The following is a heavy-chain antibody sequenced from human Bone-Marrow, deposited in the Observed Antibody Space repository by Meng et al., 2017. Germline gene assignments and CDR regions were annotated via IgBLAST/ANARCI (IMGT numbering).Heavy chain of an antibody. D-gene: IGHD6-19*01. CDR2: ISCYNGDT. CDR1: GYTFTHHG. J-gene: IGHJ4*02. V-gene: IGHV1-18*01. CDR3: ARDPSNTSGRYAYFDS. Sequence: QLQLVQSGAEVKRPGASVRVSCMDSGYTFTHHGISWIRQAPGQGLEWMGWISCYNGDTNYAQKLQGRLTMTTDTSTSTAYMDLRSLRSDDTAVYYCARDPSNTSGRYAYFDSWGQGTLVTVSS.